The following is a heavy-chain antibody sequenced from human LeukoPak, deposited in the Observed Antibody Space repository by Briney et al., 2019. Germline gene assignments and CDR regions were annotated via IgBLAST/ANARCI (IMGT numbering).Heavy chain of an antibody. CDR1: GFTFSSYS. Sequence: PGGSLRLSCAASGFTFSSYSMSWFRQAPGTGLEWVSGVSGSGGSTYYADSVKGRFAISRDNSKNTLYLQMNSLRAEDTAVYYCAKFVGHSYGFDYWGQGTLVTVSS. D-gene: IGHD5-18*01. V-gene: IGHV3-23*01. J-gene: IGHJ4*02. CDR3: AKFVGHSYGFDY. CDR2: VSGSGGST.